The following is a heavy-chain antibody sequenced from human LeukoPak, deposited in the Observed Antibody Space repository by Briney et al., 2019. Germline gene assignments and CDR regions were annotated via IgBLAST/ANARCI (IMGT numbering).Heavy chain of an antibody. CDR1: GFTLFWHV. CDR3: ARDMSGTYSFDY. J-gene: IGHJ4*02. Sequence: GGSLRLSCSASGFTLFWHVMHWVRQAPGKPLEYVSSIHHNGDITSYADSVRGRFTVSRDNSKNTPFLDLTSLRTDDTAVYYCARDMSGTYSFDYWGQGTLVTVSS. D-gene: IGHD1-26*01. V-gene: IGHV3-64D*06. CDR2: IHHNGDIT.